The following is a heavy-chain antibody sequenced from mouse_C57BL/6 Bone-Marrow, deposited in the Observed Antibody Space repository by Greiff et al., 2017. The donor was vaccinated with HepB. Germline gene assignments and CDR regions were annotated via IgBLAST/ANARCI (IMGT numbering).Heavy chain of an antibody. CDR2: ISDGGSYT. J-gene: IGHJ3*01. CDR1: GFTFSSYA. V-gene: IGHV5-4*01. CDR3: AREGTGTVAY. Sequence: EVKLVESGGGLVKPGGSLKLSCAASGFTFSSYAMSWVRQTPEKRLEWVATISDGGSYTYYPDNVKGRFTISRDNAKNNLYLQMSHLKSEDTAMYYCAREGTGTVAYWGQGTLVTVSA. D-gene: IGHD4-1*01.